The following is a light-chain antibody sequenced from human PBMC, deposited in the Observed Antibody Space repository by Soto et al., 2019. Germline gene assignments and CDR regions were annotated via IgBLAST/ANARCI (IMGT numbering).Light chain of an antibody. V-gene: IGKV3-15*01. CDR1: QSVSSN. CDR2: GAS. CDR3: QQYNNWPPT. J-gene: IGKJ1*01. Sequence: IVMTQSPATLSVSPGERATLSCRASQSVSSNLAWYQQKPGQGPRLLIYGASTRATGIPARFSGSGSGTEFTLTISSLQSEDFAVYYCQQYNNWPPTFDQGTKVEIK.